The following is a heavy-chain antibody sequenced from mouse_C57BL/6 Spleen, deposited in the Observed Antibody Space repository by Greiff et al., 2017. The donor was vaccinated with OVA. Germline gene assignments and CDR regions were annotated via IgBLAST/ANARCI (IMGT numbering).Heavy chain of an antibody. Sequence: QVTLKECVPGILQPSQTLSLSCSFSGFSLSTFGMGVGWIRQPSGQGLDWLAHIWWGDAKYYNPALKSRPTISKDTSKNQVFLKIANVDTADTATYYCARNGCITTVVAGVYYAMDYWGQGTSVTVSS. CDR3: ARNGCITTVVAGVYYAMDY. D-gene: IGHD1-1*01. CDR2: IWWGDAK. CDR1: GFSLSTFGMG. J-gene: IGHJ4*01. V-gene: IGHV8-8*01.